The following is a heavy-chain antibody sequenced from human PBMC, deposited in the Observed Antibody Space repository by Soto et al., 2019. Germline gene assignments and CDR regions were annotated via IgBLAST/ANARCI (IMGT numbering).Heavy chain of an antibody. Sequence: ASVRVSCKASGYTFSSYYMHWVRQAPGQGLEWMGVINPSGGSTTYAQKFQGRVTMTRDTSTTTFYMELSSLTSEDTAVYYCARASVSGRRFDYWGEGTLVTVSS. D-gene: IGHD6-19*01. V-gene: IGHV1-46*03. CDR3: ARASVSGRRFDY. CDR1: GYTFSSYY. J-gene: IGHJ4*02. CDR2: INPSGGST.